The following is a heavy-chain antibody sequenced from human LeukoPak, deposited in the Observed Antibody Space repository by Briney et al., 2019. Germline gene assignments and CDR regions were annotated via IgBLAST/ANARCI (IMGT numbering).Heavy chain of an antibody. CDR3: ARGDREYQLLLSYYYYYMDV. Sequence: GGSLRLSCAASGFTFSSYSMNWVRQAPGKGLEWVSSISSSSSYIYYADSVKGRFTISRDNAKNSLYLQMNSLRAEDTAVCYCARGDREYQLLLSYYYYYMDVWGKGTTVTISS. J-gene: IGHJ6*03. D-gene: IGHD2-2*01. V-gene: IGHV3-21*01. CDR1: GFTFSSYS. CDR2: ISSSSSYI.